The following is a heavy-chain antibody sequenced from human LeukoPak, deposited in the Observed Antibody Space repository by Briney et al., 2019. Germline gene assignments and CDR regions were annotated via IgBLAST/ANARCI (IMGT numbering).Heavy chain of an antibody. V-gene: IGHV4-59*08. CDR2: IYYSGST. D-gene: IGHD3-10*01. CDR1: GGSISSYY. J-gene: IGHJ6*02. CDR3: ARLVYYGSRYGMDV. Sequence: SETLSLTCTVSGGSISSYYWSWIRQPPGKGLEWIGYIYYSGSTYYNPSLKSRVTISVDTSKNQFSLKLSSVTAADTAVYYCARLVYYGSRYGMDVWGQGTTVTVSS.